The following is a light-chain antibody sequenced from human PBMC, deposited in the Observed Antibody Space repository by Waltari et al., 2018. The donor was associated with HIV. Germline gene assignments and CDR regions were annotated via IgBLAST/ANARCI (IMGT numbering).Light chain of an antibody. J-gene: IGKJ2*01. CDR3: MQALQSIYT. Sequence: DIVMTQSPLSLPVTPGEPASISCRSSQSLLHSNGYNYFDWYLQKPGQSPQLLISLASNRASGVPDRFSGSGSGTDFTLKISRVEAEDVGVYYCMQALQSIYTFGQGTKLEIK. CDR1: QSLLHSNGYNY. CDR2: LAS. V-gene: IGKV2-28*01.